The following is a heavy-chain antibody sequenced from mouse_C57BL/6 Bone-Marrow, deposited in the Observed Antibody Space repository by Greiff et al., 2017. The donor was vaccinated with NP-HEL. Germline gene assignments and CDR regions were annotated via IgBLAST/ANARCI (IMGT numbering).Heavy chain of an antibody. J-gene: IGHJ1*03. CDR1: GYTFTSYW. V-gene: IGHV1-64*01. D-gene: IGHD1-1*01. Sequence: QVQLQQPGAELVKPGASVKLSCKASGYTFTSYWMHWVKQRSGQGLEWIGMIHPNSGSTNYNEKFKSQATLPVDKSSSTAYMQLSSLTSEDSAVYYCAVGVTTVVATNWYFDVWGTGTTVTVSS. CDR3: AVGVTTVVATNWYFDV. CDR2: IHPNSGST.